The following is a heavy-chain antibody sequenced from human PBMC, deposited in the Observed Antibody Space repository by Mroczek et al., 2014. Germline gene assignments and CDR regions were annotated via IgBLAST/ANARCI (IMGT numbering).Heavy chain of an antibody. CDR2: IYYSGST. V-gene: IGHV4-31*03. Sequence: QVQLQQSGPGLVKPSPTLSLTCTVSGGSISSGGYYWSWIRQHPGKGLEWIGYIYYSGSTYYNPSLKSRVTISVDTSKNQFSLKLSSVTAADTAVYYCARERLTYWYFDLWGRGTLVTVSS. CDR1: GGSISSGGYY. J-gene: IGHJ2*01. CDR3: ARERLTYWYFDL.